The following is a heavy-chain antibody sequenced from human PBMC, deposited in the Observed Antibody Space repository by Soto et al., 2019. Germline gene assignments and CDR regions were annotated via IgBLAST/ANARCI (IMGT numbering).Heavy chain of an antibody. CDR3: ARDVPGGWVEKTYRAFDI. V-gene: IGHV1-69*01. Sequence: QVQLVQSGAELKKPGSSVTVSCQASGGTFKTFGVSWVRQAPGQGLQWMGGIIPLLRTTDYAQNFQGRISISADESTNTVFMELTSLRSEDTAVYYCARDVPGGWVEKTYRAFDIWGQGTLVAVSS. J-gene: IGHJ3*02. D-gene: IGHD1-26*01. CDR2: IIPLLRTT. CDR1: GGTFKTFG.